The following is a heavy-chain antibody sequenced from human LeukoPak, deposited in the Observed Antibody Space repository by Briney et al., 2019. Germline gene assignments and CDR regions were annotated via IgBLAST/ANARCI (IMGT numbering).Heavy chain of an antibody. CDR3: ARGYCSGGSCYSVKNWFDP. CDR1: GYTFTGYY. J-gene: IGHJ5*02. D-gene: IGHD2-15*01. Sequence: GASVKVSCKAAGYTFTGYYMFWVRQAPGQGLEWMGRINPNSGGTNYAQKFQGRVTMTRDTSISTAYMELSRLRSDDTAVYYCARGYCSGGSCYSVKNWFDPWGQGTLVTVSS. V-gene: IGHV1-2*06. CDR2: INPNSGGT.